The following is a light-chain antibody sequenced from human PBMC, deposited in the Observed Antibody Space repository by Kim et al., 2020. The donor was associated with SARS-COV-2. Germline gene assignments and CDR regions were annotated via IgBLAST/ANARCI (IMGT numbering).Light chain of an antibody. CDR3: NSRLIRGNHWV. J-gene: IGLJ3*02. CDR2: GDD. CDR1: SLRNYH. Sequence: SSELTQDPAVSVALGQTVRITCQGDSLRNYHASWLQQKPGQAPVVVLYGDDHRPSGIPDRFSGSSSGNTASLTITGAQAEVEADYHCNSRLIRGNHWVFG. V-gene: IGLV3-19*01.